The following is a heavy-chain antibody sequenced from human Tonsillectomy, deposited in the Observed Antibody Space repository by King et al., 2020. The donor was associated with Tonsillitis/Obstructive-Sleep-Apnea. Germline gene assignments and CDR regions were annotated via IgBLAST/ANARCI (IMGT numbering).Heavy chain of an antibody. CDR1: GASISSSNFY. CDR2: FYYSGST. Sequence: LQLQESGPGLVKPSETLSLSCTVSGASISSSNFYWGWIRQPPGRGLEWIGSFYYSGSTHYNPSLKSRVTISVDTSKNHFSLRLISVTAADTAVYYCAAGTLKSPHFVVVIAAFDSWGQGTLVTVSS. J-gene: IGHJ4*02. D-gene: IGHD2-21*01. CDR3: AAGTLKSPHFVVVIAAFDS. V-gene: IGHV4-39*01.